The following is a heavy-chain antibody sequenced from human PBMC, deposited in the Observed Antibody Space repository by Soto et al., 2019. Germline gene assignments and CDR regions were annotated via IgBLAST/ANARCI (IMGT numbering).Heavy chain of an antibody. CDR1: GFTFTSSA. CDR3: ARGHCRYCSDCRCYQFDY. Sequence: SVKVSCKASGFTFTSSAMQWVRQARGQRLEWIGWIVVGSGNTNYAQKFQERVTITRNMYINTAYMELSSLRSEDTAVYYCARGHCRYCSDCRCYQFDYWGQGTQVTVSS. D-gene: IGHD2-15*01. J-gene: IGHJ4*02. V-gene: IGHV1-58*02. CDR2: IVVGSGNT.